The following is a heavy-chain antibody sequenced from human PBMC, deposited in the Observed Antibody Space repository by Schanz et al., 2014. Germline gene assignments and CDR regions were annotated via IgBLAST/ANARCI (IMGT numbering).Heavy chain of an antibody. D-gene: IGHD3-3*01. V-gene: IGHV3-7*01. CDR2: IKQDGSEK. CDR3: ARGVRIDY. CDR1: GFTFSNYS. Sequence: EVQLVESGGGLVKPGGSLRLSCAASGFTFSNYSMNWVRQAPGKGLEWVANIKQDGSEKYYVDSVKGRFTISRDNAKNSLYLQMNSLTAEDTAVYYCARGVRIDYWGQGTLVTVSS. J-gene: IGHJ4*02.